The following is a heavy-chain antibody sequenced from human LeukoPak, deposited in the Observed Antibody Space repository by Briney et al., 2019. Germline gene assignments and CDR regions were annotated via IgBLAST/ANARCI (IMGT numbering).Heavy chain of an antibody. V-gene: IGHV3-30*04. CDR3: ARDDGGYCSSTSCYLAY. CDR1: GFTISSYV. D-gene: IGHD2-2*01. Sequence: PGGSLRLSCEASGFTISSYVMHWVRQAPGKGLEWMAVISYDGSNQYYADSVKGRFTISRDNAKNSLYLQMNSLRAEDTAVYYCARDDGGYCSSTSCYLAYWGQGTLVTVSS. CDR2: ISYDGSNQ. J-gene: IGHJ4*02.